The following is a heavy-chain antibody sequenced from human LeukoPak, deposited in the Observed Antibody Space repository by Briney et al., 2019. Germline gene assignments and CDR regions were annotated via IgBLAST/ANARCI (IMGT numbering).Heavy chain of an antibody. J-gene: IGHJ4*02. CDR2: INHSGST. Sequence: SETLSLTCAVYGGSFSGYYWSWIRRPPGKGLEWIGEINHSGSTNYNPSLKSRVTISVDTSKNQFSLKLSSVTAADTAVYYCARSVDTAMVTPFDYWGQGTLVTVSS. CDR3: ARSVDTAMVTPFDY. CDR1: GGSFSGYY. D-gene: IGHD5-18*01. V-gene: IGHV4-34*01.